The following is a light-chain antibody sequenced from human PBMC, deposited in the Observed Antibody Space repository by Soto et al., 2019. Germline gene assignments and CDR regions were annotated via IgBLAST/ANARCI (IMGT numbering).Light chain of an antibody. V-gene: IGKV1-5*01. CDR1: QSISSW. CDR3: QQYEDVPRT. Sequence: IQMTQYPSNRSSSFGDRVRISWRASQSISSWLAWYQQKPGKAPKLLMYDASNLLTGVPSRFSGIGSGTDGTLTISSLQKEDIATYDGQQYEDVPRTFGQGTKVDIK. J-gene: IGKJ1*01. CDR2: DAS.